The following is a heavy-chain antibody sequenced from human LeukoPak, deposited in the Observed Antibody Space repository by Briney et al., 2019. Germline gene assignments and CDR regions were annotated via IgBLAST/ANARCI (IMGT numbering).Heavy chain of an antibody. J-gene: IGHJ4*02. CDR1: GGSISSYY. CDR3: ARSYSSSWYFFDY. Sequence: SETLSLTCTVSGGSISSYYWSWIRQPPGKGLEWIGYIYYSGSTNYNPSLKSRVTISVDASKNQFSLKLSSVTAADTAVYYCARSYSSSWYFFDYWGQGTLVTVSS. D-gene: IGHD6-13*01. CDR2: IYYSGST. V-gene: IGHV4-59*01.